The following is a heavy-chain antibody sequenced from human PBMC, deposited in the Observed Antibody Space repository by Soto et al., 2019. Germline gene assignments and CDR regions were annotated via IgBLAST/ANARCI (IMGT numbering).Heavy chain of an antibody. CDR1: GYRFTDYY. CDR2: IKPSTGGA. CDR3: ARGAPSNYYFFALDV. D-gene: IGHD1-26*01. J-gene: IGHJ6*02. V-gene: IGHV1-2*02. Sequence: ASVKVSCKAFGYRFTDYYLHWVRQAPGQGLDWMGWIKPSTGGASYAEKFQAGVIMTSDTSMNTVYMEMSNLTSDDTALYFCARGAPSNYYFFALDVWGPGTPVTVS.